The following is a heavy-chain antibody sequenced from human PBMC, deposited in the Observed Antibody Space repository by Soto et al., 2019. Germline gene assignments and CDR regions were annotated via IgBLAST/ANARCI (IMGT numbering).Heavy chain of an antibody. D-gene: IGHD3-22*01. Sequence: GGSLRLSCAASGFTFSSYALTWVRQAPGKGLEWVSAISGSGGSTYYADSVKGRFTISRDNSKNTLYLQMNSLRAEDTAVYYCAKVASSGYYGPLDYWGQGTLVTVSS. CDR1: GFTFSSYA. CDR2: ISGSGGST. CDR3: AKVASSGYYGPLDY. V-gene: IGHV3-23*01. J-gene: IGHJ4*02.